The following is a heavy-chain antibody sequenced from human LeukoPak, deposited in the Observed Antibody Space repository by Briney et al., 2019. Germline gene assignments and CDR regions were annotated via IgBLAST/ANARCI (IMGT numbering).Heavy chain of an antibody. CDR2: FDWNSGSV. J-gene: IGHJ4*02. Sequence: GGSLRLSCAASGFTFDDYAMHWVRQAPGKGLEWVSGFDWNSGSVAYADSVKGRFTISRDNAKNTLYLQMNSLRAEDTAVYYCARGATYAYYQDYWGQGTLVTVSS. V-gene: IGHV3-9*01. D-gene: IGHD1-26*01. CDR3: ARGATYAYYQDY. CDR1: GFTFDDYA.